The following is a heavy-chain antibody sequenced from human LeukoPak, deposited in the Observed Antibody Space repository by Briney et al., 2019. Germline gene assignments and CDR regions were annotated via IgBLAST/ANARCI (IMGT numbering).Heavy chain of an antibody. CDR2: IKQDGSEK. CDR1: GFTFSSDW. Sequence: GGSLRLSCAASGFTFSSDWMSWIRQAPGKGLEWVANIKQDGSEKYYVDSVKGRFTISRDNAKNSLYLQMNSLRAEDTAVYYRARVALAYCGGDCYPDRYYFDYWGQGTLVTVSS. J-gene: IGHJ4*02. CDR3: ARVALAYCGGDCYPDRYYFDY. D-gene: IGHD2-21*02. V-gene: IGHV3-7*04.